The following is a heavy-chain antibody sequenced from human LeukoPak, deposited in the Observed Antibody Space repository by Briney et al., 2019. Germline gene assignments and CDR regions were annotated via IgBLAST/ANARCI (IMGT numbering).Heavy chain of an antibody. CDR3: ARDTPPTGTFDY. CDR1: GFTFTDFY. V-gene: IGHV3-11*06. J-gene: IGHJ4*02. CDR2: ISSSSSYI. D-gene: IGHD1-1*01. Sequence: PGVSLRLSCVASGFTFTDFYMNWIRQAPGKGLDWVSSISSSSSYIYYADSVKGRFTISRDNAKNSLYLQMNSLRAEDTAGYYCARDTPPTGTFDYWGQGTLVTVSS.